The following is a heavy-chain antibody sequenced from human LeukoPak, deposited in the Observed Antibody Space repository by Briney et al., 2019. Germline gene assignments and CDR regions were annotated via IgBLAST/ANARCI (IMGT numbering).Heavy chain of an antibody. CDR2: ISYDGSNK. CDR3: AKAEYGERAYYYYYYMDV. V-gene: IGHV3-30*18. J-gene: IGHJ6*03. Sequence: GGSLRLSCAASGFTFSSYGMHWVRQAPGKGLEWVAVISYDGSNKYYADSVKGRFTISRDNSKNTLYLQMNSLRAEDTAVYYCAKAEYGERAYYYYYYMDVWGKGTTVTVSS. D-gene: IGHD3-10*01. CDR1: GFTFSSYG.